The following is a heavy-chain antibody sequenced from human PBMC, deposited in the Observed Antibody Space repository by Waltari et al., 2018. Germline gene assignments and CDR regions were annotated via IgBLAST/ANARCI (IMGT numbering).Heavy chain of an antibody. Sequence: QVQLVQSGAEVKKPGASVKVSCKASGYTFTSYDINWVRQATGKGLEWMGWMNPNSGNTGYAQKFQGRVTMTRNTSISTAYIELSSLRSEDTAVYYCARAGGQLDLRGYYYGMDVWGQGTTVTVSS. D-gene: IGHD2-2*01. CDR3: ARAGGQLDLRGYYYGMDV. J-gene: IGHJ6*02. CDR2: MNPNSGNT. CDR1: GYTFTSYD. V-gene: IGHV1-8*01.